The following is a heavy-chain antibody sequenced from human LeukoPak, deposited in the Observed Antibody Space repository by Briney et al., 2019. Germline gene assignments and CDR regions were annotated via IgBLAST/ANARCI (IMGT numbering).Heavy chain of an antibody. J-gene: IGHJ3*02. D-gene: IGHD3-22*01. CDR1: GFTFSSYA. Sequence: GGSLRLSCAASGFTFSSYAMSWVRQAPGKGLEWVSAISGSGGSTYYADSVKGRFTISRDNSKNTLYLQMNSLRAEDTAVYYCAKEDYYDSSGYYYPSGGAFDIWGQGTMVTVSS. CDR2: ISGSGGST. V-gene: IGHV3-23*01. CDR3: AKEDYYDSSGYYYPSGGAFDI.